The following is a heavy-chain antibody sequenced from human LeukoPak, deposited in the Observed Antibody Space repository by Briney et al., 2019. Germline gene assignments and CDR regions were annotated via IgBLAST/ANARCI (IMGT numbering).Heavy chain of an antibody. CDR3: ARGIGGGIAAAGTWFDP. CDR2: VIPIFGTA. Sequence: SSVTVSCKASGYIFTGYYIHWVRQPPGQGLEWMGGVIPIFGTANYAKKCQGRVTITADKSTSTAYMELSSLRSEDTAVYYCARGIGGGIAAAGTWFDPWGQGTLVTVSS. V-gene: IGHV1-69*06. J-gene: IGHJ5*02. D-gene: IGHD6-13*01. CDR1: GYIFTGYY.